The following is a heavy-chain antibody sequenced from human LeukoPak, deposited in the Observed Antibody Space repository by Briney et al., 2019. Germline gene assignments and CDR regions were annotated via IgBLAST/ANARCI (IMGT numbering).Heavy chain of an antibody. D-gene: IGHD1-26*01. J-gene: IGHJ5*01. CDR1: GYTFTNYA. CDR2: INTNSGNP. V-gene: IGHV7-4-1*02. CDR3: ARVPFVVVGVTGNWFDS. Sequence: ASVKVSCKASGYTFTNYAMNWVRQAPGQGLEWMGWINTNSGNPTYAQGFTGRFVFSLDTSVSTAYLQISRLKAEDTAVYYCARVPFVVVGVTGNWFDSWGQGPLVTVSS.